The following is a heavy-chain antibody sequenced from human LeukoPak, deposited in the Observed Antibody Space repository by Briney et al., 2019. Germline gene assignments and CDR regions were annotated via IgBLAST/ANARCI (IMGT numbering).Heavy chain of an antibody. CDR2: FDPEDGET. D-gene: IGHD2-8*01. V-gene: IGHV1-24*01. CDR1: GYTLTELS. CDR3: ATGLLMVYDLDY. J-gene: IGHJ4*02. Sequence: ASVKVSCKVSGYTLTELSMHWVRQAPGKGLEWMGGFDPEDGETIYAQKFQGRVTMTEDTSTDTAYMELSSLRSEDTAVYYCATGLLMVYDLDYWGQGTLVTASS.